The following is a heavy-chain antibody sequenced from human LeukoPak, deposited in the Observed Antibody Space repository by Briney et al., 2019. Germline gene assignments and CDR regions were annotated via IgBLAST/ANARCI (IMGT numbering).Heavy chain of an antibody. Sequence: PGGSLRLSCAASEFTFSSYSMHWVRQAPGKGLEWVANIKQDGSEKYYVDSVKGRFTISRDNAKNSLYLQMNSLRAEDTAVYYCARSAYSGSYLDYWGQGTLVTVSS. V-gene: IGHV3-7*01. J-gene: IGHJ4*02. CDR2: IKQDGSEK. CDR3: ARSAYSGSYLDY. CDR1: EFTFSSYS. D-gene: IGHD1-26*01.